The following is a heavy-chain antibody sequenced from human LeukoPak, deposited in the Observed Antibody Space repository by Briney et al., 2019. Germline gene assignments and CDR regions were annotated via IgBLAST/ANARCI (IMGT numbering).Heavy chain of an antibody. CDR2: IYYSGST. V-gene: IGHV4-59*01. CDR1: GGSLSVYY. Sequence: PSETLSLTCTVSGGSLSVYYWSWIRQPPGKGLEWIGYIYYSGSTYYNPSLKSRVTISVDTPNNQFSLKLSSVTAADTAVYYCARRVGHSYGVNGAGAFDIWGQGTMVTVSS. D-gene: IGHD5-18*01. J-gene: IGHJ3*02. CDR3: ARRVGHSYGVNGAGAFDI.